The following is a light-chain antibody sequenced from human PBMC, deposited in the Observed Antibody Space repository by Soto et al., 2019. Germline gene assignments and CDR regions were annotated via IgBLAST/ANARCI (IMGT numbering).Light chain of an antibody. Sequence: DIQMTQSPSTLSASVGDRVTITCRASQSVSWWLAWYQQKPGKAPKLLIYGASSLHSGVPPRFSGSGSGTDFTLTISSLQPEDFATYYCQQTLSFPPTFGQGTKVDIK. CDR3: QQTLSFPPT. CDR2: GAS. V-gene: IGKV1-5*01. CDR1: QSVSWW. J-gene: IGKJ1*01.